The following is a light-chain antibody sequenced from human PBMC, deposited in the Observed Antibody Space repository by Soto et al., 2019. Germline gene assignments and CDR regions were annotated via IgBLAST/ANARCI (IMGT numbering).Light chain of an antibody. V-gene: IGLV3-1*01. CDR3: QAWDSSIFYV. J-gene: IGLJ1*01. Sequence: SSELTQPPSVSVSPGQTARVTCSGDKLGDKHPCWYQQKPGQSPVLVIYEKDKRPSGIPERFSGSNSGNTATLTISGTQAMDEADYYCQAWDSSIFYVFGTGTKLTVL. CDR2: EKD. CDR1: KLGDKH.